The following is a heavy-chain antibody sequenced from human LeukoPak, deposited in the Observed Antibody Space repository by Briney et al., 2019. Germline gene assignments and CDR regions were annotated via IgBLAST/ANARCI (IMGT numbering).Heavy chain of an antibody. V-gene: IGHV4-34*01. Sequence: SETLSLTCAVSGRSFSGYYWNWTRQPPGKGLEWIGQINHSGSPNYNPSLKSRVTISVDMSKNQFSLRLSSVTAADTAVYYCARLGPYDIVTDDAFDVWGQGTVVTVSS. CDR2: INHSGSP. J-gene: IGHJ3*01. D-gene: IGHD3-9*01. CDR3: ARLGPYDIVTDDAFDV. CDR1: GRSFSGYY.